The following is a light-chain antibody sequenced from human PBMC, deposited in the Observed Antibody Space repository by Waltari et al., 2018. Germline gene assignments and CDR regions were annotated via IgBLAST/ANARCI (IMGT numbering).Light chain of an antibody. CDR3: CSYAGSSTV. J-gene: IGLJ2*01. Sequence: QSALTQPASVSGSPGQSITISCTGTSRDVGSYNLVSWYQQPPGNAPKLMIYEVSKRPSGVSNRFSGSKSGNTASLTISGLQAEDEADYYCCSYAGSSTVFGGGTTLTVL. V-gene: IGLV2-23*02. CDR2: EVS. CDR1: SRDVGSYNL.